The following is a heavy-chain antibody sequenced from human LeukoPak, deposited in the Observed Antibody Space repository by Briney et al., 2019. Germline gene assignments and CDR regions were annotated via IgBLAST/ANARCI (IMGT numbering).Heavy chain of an antibody. CDR2: INPNSGGT. V-gene: IGHV1-2*02. D-gene: IGHD3-10*01. J-gene: IGHJ3*02. CDR3: ARGLSAMVRDAFDI. CDR1: GYTFTGYY. Sequence: ASVKVSCKASGYTFTGYYMHWVRQAPGQGFEWMGWINPNSGGTNYAQKFQGRVIMTRDTSISTAYMELSRLRSDDTAVYYCARGLSAMVRDAFDIWGQGTMVTVSS.